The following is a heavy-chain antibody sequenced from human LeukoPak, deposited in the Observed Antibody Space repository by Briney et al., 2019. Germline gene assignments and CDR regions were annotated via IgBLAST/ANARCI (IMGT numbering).Heavy chain of an antibody. D-gene: IGHD4-23*01. Sequence: GGSLRLSCAASGFTFSAYWMRWVRQAPGRVLEWVANIKQDGSDKYYVDSVKGRFTISRYNAKNSLYLQMNSLKAEDTAVYYCARKTVVGSYFDYWGQGTPVTVSS. CDR2: IKQDGSDK. V-gene: IGHV3-7*03. CDR1: GFTFSAYW. CDR3: ARKTVVGSYFDY. J-gene: IGHJ4*02.